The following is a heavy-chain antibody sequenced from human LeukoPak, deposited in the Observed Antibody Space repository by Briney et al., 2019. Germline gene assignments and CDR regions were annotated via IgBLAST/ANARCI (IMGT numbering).Heavy chain of an antibody. V-gene: IGHV6-1*01. J-gene: IGHJ4*02. D-gene: IGHD2-21*02. CDR2: TCYRSKWYN. CDR3: ARGGDAIFDY. Sequence: SQTLSLTCAISGDSVSSNSATWNWIRQSPSRGLEWLGRTCYRSKWYNDYAVSVKSRMTINPNTSKNQFSLQLNSVTPEDTAVYYCARGGDAIFDYWGQGTLVTVSS. CDR1: GDSVSSNSAT.